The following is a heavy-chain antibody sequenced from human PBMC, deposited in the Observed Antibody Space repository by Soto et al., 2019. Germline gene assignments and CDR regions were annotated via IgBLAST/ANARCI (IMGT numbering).Heavy chain of an antibody. Sequence: EVLLLDSGGGLVQPGGSLRLSCAASGFTFTNYAMSWVRQAPGKGLEWVSLITSSGGNTYYADSVRGRFTLSRDDSKNALYLQMNSLRAEDTAVYYCAKNTRLGYYFDYWGQGTLVTVSS. D-gene: IGHD3-16*01. CDR1: GFTFTNYA. CDR2: ITSSGGNT. CDR3: AKNTRLGYYFDY. J-gene: IGHJ4*02. V-gene: IGHV3-23*01.